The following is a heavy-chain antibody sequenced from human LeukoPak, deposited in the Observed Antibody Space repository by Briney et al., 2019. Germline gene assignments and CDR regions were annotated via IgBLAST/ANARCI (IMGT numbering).Heavy chain of an antibody. J-gene: IGHJ3*02. D-gene: IGHD4-17*01. CDR3: ARDVGHYGDYDAFDI. Sequence: ASVKVSCKASGYTFTSYYMHWVRQAPGQGLEWLGIINPSGGSTSYAQKFQGRVTMNRDTSTSTVYMELSSLRSEDTAVYYCARDVGHYGDYDAFDIWGQGTMVTVSS. CDR2: INPSGGST. CDR1: GYTFTSYY. V-gene: IGHV1-46*01.